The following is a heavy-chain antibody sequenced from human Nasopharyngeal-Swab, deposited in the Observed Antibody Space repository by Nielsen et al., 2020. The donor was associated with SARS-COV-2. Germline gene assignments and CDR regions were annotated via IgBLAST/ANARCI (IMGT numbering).Heavy chain of an antibody. CDR1: GGTFSSYA. D-gene: IGHD2-15*01. Sequence: SVKVSCKASGGTFSSYAISWVRQAPGQGLEWMGGIIPIFGTANYAQKFQGRVTITADKSTSTAYMELSSLRSEDTAVYYCAGGGVADKSEGIDYWGQGTLVTVSS. J-gene: IGHJ4*02. CDR3: AGGGVADKSEGIDY. CDR2: IIPIFGTA. V-gene: IGHV1-69*06.